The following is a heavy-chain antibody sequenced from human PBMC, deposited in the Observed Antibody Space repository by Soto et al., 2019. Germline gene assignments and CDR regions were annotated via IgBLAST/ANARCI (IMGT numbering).Heavy chain of an antibody. Sequence: GGSLRLSCAASGFTFSNAWMSWVRQAPGKGLEWVGRIKSKTDGGTTDYAAPVKGRFTISRDDSKNTLYLQMNSLKTEDTAVYYCTTALMITFGGVIDPLDYWGQGTLVTVSS. CDR3: TTALMITFGGVIDPLDY. V-gene: IGHV3-15*01. CDR2: IKSKTDGGTT. CDR1: GFTFSNAW. D-gene: IGHD3-16*02. J-gene: IGHJ4*02.